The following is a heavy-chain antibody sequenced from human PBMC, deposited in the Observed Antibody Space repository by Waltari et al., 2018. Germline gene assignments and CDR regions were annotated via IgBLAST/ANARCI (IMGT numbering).Heavy chain of an antibody. CDR1: GGSISSYY. CDR3: ARDLGYCSGGSCSFAFDY. D-gene: IGHD2-15*01. V-gene: IGHV4-4*07. J-gene: IGHJ4*02. Sequence: QVQLQESGPGLVKPSETLSLTCTVSGGSISSYYWSWIRQPAVKGLEWIGRIYTSGSTNYNPSLKSRVTMSVDTSKNQFSLKLSSVTAANTAVYYCARDLGYCSGGSCSFAFDYWGQGTLVTVSS. CDR2: IYTSGST.